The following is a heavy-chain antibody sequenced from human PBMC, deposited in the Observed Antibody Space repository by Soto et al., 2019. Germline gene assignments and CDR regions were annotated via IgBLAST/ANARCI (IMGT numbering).Heavy chain of an antibody. CDR2: ISGSGGST. V-gene: IGHV3-23*01. J-gene: IGHJ3*02. CDR1: GFTFSSYA. D-gene: IGHD3-22*01. Sequence: GGSLRLSCAASGFTFSSYAMSWVRQAPGKGLEWVSAISGSGGSTYYADSVKGRFTISRDNSKNTLYLQMNSLRAEDTAVYYCAKKVGYDSSVYPDDVFDIWGQGKMVTVSS. CDR3: AKKVGYDSSVYPDDVFDI.